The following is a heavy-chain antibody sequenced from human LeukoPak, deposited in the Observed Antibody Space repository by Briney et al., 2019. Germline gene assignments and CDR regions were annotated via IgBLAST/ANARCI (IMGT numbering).Heavy chain of an antibody. D-gene: IGHD3-10*01. CDR1: GGTFSNYA. Sequence: SVKVSCKASGGTFSNYAISWVRQAPGQGLEWMGGIIPIFGTANYAQKFQGRVTITADKSTSTAYMELSSLRSEDTAVYYCARGLKRFGVGASTPNDYWGQGTLVTVSS. V-gene: IGHV1-69*06. J-gene: IGHJ4*02. CDR3: ARGLKRFGVGASTPNDY. CDR2: IIPIFGTA.